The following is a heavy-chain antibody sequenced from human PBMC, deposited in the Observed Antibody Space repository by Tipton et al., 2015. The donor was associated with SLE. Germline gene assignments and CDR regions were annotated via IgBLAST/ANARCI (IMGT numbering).Heavy chain of an antibody. V-gene: IGHV3-30*04. J-gene: IGHJ4*02. Sequence: RSLRLSCAASGFTFSSYAMHWVRQAPGKGLEWVAVISYDGSNKYYADSVKGRFTISRDNAKNSLYLQMNSLRAEDTAVYYCARWGDYDSSGYPRDFDYWGQGTLVTVSS. CDR3: ARWGDYDSSGYPRDFDY. CDR1: GFTFSSYA. D-gene: IGHD3-22*01. CDR2: ISYDGSNK.